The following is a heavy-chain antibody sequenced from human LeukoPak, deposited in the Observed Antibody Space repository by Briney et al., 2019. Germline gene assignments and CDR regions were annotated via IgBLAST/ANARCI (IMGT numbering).Heavy chain of an antibody. V-gene: IGHV3-30*18. Sequence: PGRSLRLSCAASGFTFSSYGMHWVRQAPGKGLEWVAVISYDGSNKYYADSVKGRFTISRDNSKNTLYLRMNSLRAEDTAVYYCAKGPDIVVVPAALKVDWFDPWGQGTLVTVSP. CDR1: GFTFSSYG. J-gene: IGHJ5*02. CDR3: AKGPDIVVVPAALKVDWFDP. CDR2: ISYDGSNK. D-gene: IGHD2-2*01.